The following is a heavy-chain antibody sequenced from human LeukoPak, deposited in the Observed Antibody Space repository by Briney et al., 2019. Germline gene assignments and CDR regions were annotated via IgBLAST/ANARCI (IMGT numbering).Heavy chain of an antibody. V-gene: IGHV1-2*02. CDR2: INPSSLGT. D-gene: IGHD2-2*01. Sequence: ASVKVSCKASGYTFTDYYIHWVRQAPGQGLEWMGWINPSSLGTNYAQNFQGRVTMTRDTSISTAYMELSRLRSDDTAVYYCAGAILVVPAAPDAFDIWGQGTMVTVSS. CDR3: AGAILVVPAAPDAFDI. J-gene: IGHJ3*02. CDR1: GYTFTDYY.